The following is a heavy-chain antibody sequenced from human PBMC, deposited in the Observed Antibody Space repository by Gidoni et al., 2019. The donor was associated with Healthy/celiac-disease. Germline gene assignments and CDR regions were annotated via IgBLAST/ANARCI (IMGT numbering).Heavy chain of an antibody. J-gene: IGHJ4*02. V-gene: IGHV3-21*01. D-gene: IGHD3-16*02. CDR3: ARGSPGGELSGIFDY. CDR1: GFTFSSYS. CDR2: ISSSSSYI. Sequence: EVQLVESGGGLVKPGGSLRLSCAASGFTFSSYSMNWVRQAPGKGLEWVSSISSSSSYIYYADSVKGRFTISRDNAKNSLYLQMNSLRAEDTAVYYCARGSPGGELSGIFDYWGQGTLGHRLL.